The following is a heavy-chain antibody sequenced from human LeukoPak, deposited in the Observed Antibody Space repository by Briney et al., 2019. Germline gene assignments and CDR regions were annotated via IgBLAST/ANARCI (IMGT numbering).Heavy chain of an antibody. D-gene: IGHD6-13*01. V-gene: IGHV4-30-4*08. CDR3: ARHSAGRSSWYPGWFDP. CDR2: IYYSGST. CDR1: GGSISSDDYY. J-gene: IGHJ5*02. Sequence: SQTLSLTCTVSGGSISSDDYYWSWIRQPPGKGLEWIGFIYYSGSTYYNPSLKSRVTISVDTSKNQFSLRLSSVTAADTAVYYCARHSAGRSSWYPGWFDPWGQGTLVTVSS.